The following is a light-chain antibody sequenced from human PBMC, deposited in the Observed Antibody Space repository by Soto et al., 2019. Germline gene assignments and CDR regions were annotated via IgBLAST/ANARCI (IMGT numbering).Light chain of an antibody. J-gene: IGLJ1*01. CDR2: EVS. Sequence: QSALTQPASVSGSPGQSITISCTGSSSDVGTYTSVSWYQQHPGKAPKVIIYEVSNRPSGVSRRFSGSKSGNTASLTISGLQAEDEAHYYCSSYTSDNRDYVFGTGTKLTVL. V-gene: IGLV2-14*01. CDR1: SSDVGTYTS. CDR3: SSYTSDNRDYV.